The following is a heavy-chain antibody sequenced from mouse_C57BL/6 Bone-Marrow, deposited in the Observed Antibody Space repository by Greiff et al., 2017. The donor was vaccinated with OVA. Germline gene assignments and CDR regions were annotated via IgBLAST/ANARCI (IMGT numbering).Heavy chain of an antibody. CDR2: IYPGSGNT. Sequence: QVQLKQSGAELVRPGASVKLSCKASGYTFTDYYINWVKQRPGQGLEWIARIYPGSGNTYYNEKFKGKATLTAEKSSSTAYMQLSSLTSEDSAVYFCAKGYGYLFAYWGQGTLVTVSA. D-gene: IGHD2-2*01. V-gene: IGHV1-76*01. CDR3: AKGYGYLFAY. J-gene: IGHJ3*01. CDR1: GYTFTDYY.